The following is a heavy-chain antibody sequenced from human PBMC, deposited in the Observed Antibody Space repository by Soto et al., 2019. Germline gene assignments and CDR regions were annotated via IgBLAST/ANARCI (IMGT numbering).Heavy chain of an antibody. Sequence: EVQLLESGGGLVQPGGSLRLSCAASGFTFSSYAMSWVRQAPGKGLEGVSAISGSGGSTYYADSGKGRFTISRDKSKNPLYLQMNSLRAEDTAVYYCAKDLQAAGYDFWSGYYTNWFDPWGQGTLVTVSS. CDR1: GFTFSSYA. CDR2: ISGSGGST. V-gene: IGHV3-23*01. D-gene: IGHD3-3*01. J-gene: IGHJ5*02. CDR3: AKDLQAAGYDFWSGYYTNWFDP.